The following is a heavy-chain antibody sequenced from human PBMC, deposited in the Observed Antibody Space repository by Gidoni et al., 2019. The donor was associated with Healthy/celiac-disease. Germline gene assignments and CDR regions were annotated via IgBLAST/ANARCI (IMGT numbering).Heavy chain of an antibody. Sequence: VQLVESGGGVVQPGGSLRLSCAAPGLTLSSYAMPWVRQAPGKGLEWVAVISYDGSNKYYADSVKGRFTISRDNSKNTLHLQMNSLRAEDTAVYYCARDGEITIFGVAYFYYDYMDVWGKGTTVTVSS. D-gene: IGHD3-3*01. V-gene: IGHV3-30-3*01. J-gene: IGHJ6*03. CDR2: ISYDGSNK. CDR1: GLTLSSYA. CDR3: ARDGEITIFGVAYFYYDYMDV.